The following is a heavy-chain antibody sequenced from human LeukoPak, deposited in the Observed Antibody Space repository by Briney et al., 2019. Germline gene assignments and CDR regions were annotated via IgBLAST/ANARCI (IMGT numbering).Heavy chain of an antibody. Sequence: KPSETLSLTCTVSGGSISSYYWSWIRQPAGKGLEWIGRIYTSGSTHYNPSIKSRVTMSVDTSKNQFSLKLSSVTAADTAIYYCARIITGTTTAFDIWGRGTMVTVSS. CDR1: GGSISSYY. CDR3: ARIITGTTTAFDI. J-gene: IGHJ3*02. D-gene: IGHD1-7*01. CDR2: IYTSGST. V-gene: IGHV4-4*07.